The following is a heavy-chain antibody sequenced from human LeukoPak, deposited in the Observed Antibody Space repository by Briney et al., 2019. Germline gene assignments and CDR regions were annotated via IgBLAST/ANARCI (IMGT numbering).Heavy chain of an antibody. J-gene: IGHJ4*02. V-gene: IGHV3-23*01. Sequence: GGSLRLSCAASGFTFSSYAMSWVRQAPGKGLEWVSAISGSGGSTYYADSVKGRFTISRDNSKNTLYLQMNSLRAEDTAVYYCARDSDVVVPLYYFDYWGQGTLVTVSS. CDR2: ISGSGGST. CDR3: ARDSDVVVPLYYFDY. D-gene: IGHD2-21*01. CDR1: GFTFSSYA.